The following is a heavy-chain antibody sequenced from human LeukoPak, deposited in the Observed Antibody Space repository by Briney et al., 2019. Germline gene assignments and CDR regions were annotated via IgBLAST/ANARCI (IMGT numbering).Heavy chain of an antibody. V-gene: IGHV4-59*01. CDR3: AREGIAAAGTRGFDY. D-gene: IGHD6-13*01. J-gene: IGHJ4*02. CDR1: GGSISSYY. CDR2: IYYSGST. Sequence: LSETLSLTCPVSGGSISSYYWSWIRQPPGKGLEWIGYIYYSGSTNYNPSLKSRVTISVDTSKNQFSLKLSSVTAADTAVYYCAREGIAAAGTRGFDYWGQGTLVTVSS.